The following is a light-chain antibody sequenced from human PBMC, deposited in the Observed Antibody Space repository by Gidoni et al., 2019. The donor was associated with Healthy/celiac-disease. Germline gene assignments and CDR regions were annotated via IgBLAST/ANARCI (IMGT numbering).Light chain of an antibody. V-gene: IGKV3-11*01. J-gene: IGKJ2*04. CDR2: DAS. Sequence: EIVLTQSPAPLSLSPGERATLSCRASQSVSSYLAWYQQKPGQAPRLLIYDASNRATGIPARFRGSGSGTDFTLTISSLEPEDFVVYYCQQRSNWPPVSSCGQGTKLEIK. CDR3: QQRSNWPPVSS. CDR1: QSVSSY.